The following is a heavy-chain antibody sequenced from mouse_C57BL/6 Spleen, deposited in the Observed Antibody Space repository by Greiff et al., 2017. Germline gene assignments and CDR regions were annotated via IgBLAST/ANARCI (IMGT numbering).Heavy chain of an antibody. V-gene: IGHV1-53*01. CDR3: ARCSYGNYPSY. J-gene: IGHJ4*01. D-gene: IGHD2-1*01. CDR2: INPSNGGT. Sequence: QVQLKQPGTELVKPGASVKLSCKASGYTFTSYWLHWVKQRPGQGLEWIGNINPSNGGTNYNEKFKSKATLTVDKSSSTAYMQLSSLTSEDSAVYYCARCSYGNYPSYWGQGTSVTVSS. CDR1: GYTFTSYW.